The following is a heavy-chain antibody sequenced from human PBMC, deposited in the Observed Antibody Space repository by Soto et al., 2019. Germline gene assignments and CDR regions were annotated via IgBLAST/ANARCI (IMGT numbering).Heavy chain of an antibody. V-gene: IGHV1-18*01. Sequence: QVQLVQSGAEVKKPGASVKVSCKASGYTFTSYGISWVRQAPGQGLEWMGWLSAYNGNTNYAQKLQGRVTMTTDTSSSTAYMELRSLRSDDTAVYYCARSIFGVVISYYYHGMDVWGQGTTVTVSS. J-gene: IGHJ6*02. CDR2: LSAYNGNT. D-gene: IGHD3-3*01. CDR1: GYTFTSYG. CDR3: ARSIFGVVISYYYHGMDV.